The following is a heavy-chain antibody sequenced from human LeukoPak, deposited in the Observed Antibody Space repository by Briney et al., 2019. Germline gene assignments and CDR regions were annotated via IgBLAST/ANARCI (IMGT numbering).Heavy chain of an antibody. J-gene: IGHJ5*02. Sequence: GGSLRLSCAASGFTFSSYAMSWVRQAPGKGLEWVSAISGSGGSTYYADSVKGRFTISRDNSKNTAYLQMNSLKTEDTAVYYCTIVTPANWFDPWGQGTLVTVSS. CDR1: GFTFSSYA. D-gene: IGHD2/OR15-2a*01. CDR3: TIVTPANWFDP. CDR2: ISGSGGST. V-gene: IGHV3-23*01.